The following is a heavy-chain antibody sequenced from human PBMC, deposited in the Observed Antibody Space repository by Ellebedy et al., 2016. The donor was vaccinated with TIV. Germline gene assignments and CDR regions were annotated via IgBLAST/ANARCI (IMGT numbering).Heavy chain of an antibody. CDR2: SSAYNGNT. V-gene: IGHV1-18*01. D-gene: IGHD2-15*01. J-gene: IGHJ4*02. Sequence: ASVKVSXKASGYPLSNYGVSWVRLAPGQRLEWMAWSSAYNGNTIYAPRFQGRVTVTTDTSTNTAYMELGSLTSDDTAVYYCARDSPSSSGAATFDYWGQGTLVTVSS. CDR1: GYPLSNYG. CDR3: ARDSPSSSGAATFDY.